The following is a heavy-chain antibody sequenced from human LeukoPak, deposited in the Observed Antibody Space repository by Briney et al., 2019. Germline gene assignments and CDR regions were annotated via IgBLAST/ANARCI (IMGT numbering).Heavy chain of an antibody. V-gene: IGHV4-61*08. CDR2: IYYSGST. D-gene: IGHD1-1*01. CDR1: GGSISSGGYY. CDR3: ARQSLTRYFDL. Sequence: SETLSLTCTVSGGSISSGGYYWSWIRQHPGKGLEWIGYIYYSGSTNYNPSLKSRVTISVDTSKNQFSLKLSSVTAADTAVYYCARQSLTRYFDLWGRGTLVTVSS. J-gene: IGHJ2*01.